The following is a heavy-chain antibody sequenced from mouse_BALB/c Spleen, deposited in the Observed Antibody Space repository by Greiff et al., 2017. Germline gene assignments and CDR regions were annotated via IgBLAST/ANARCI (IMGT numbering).Heavy chain of an antibody. V-gene: IGHV5-12-1*01. J-gene: IGHJ2*01. CDR3: ARLITTAYYFDY. CDR1: GFAFSSYD. D-gene: IGHD1-1*01. Sequence: EVQRVESGGGLVKPGGSLKLSCAASGFAFSSYDMSWVRQTPEKRLEWVAYISSGGGSTYYPDTVKGRFTISRDNAKNTLYLQMSSLKSEDTAMYYCARLITTAYYFDYWGQGTTLTVSS. CDR2: ISSGGGST.